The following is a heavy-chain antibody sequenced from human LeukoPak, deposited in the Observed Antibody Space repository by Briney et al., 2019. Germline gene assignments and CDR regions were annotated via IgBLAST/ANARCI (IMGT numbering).Heavy chain of an antibody. CDR1: GYTFTGYY. Sequence: GASVKVSCKASGYTFTGYYMHWVRQAPGQGLEWMGWINPNSGGTNYAQKFQGRVTMTRDTSISTAYMELSRLRSDDTAVYYCARDPGGQQLVLFDYWGQGTLVTVSS. D-gene: IGHD6-13*01. V-gene: IGHV1-2*02. CDR3: ARDPGGQQLVLFDY. J-gene: IGHJ4*02. CDR2: INPNSGGT.